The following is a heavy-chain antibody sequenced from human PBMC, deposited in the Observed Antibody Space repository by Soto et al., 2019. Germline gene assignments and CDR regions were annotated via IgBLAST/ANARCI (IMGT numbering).Heavy chain of an antibody. Sequence: PSETLSLTCSVSGDSISTSRAYWGWVRQSPGKGLEWIGTIYNSGVTYYSPSLKSRVTISVDTSKNQFFLKLSSVTAADTALYYCARHRGPSGPDSWGQGTLVTVSS. V-gene: IGHV4-39*01. CDR1: GDSISTSRAY. D-gene: IGHD3-10*01. CDR2: IYNSGVT. CDR3: ARHRGPSGPDS. J-gene: IGHJ4*02.